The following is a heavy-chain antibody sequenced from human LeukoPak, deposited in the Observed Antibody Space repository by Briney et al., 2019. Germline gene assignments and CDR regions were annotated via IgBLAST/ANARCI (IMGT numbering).Heavy chain of an antibody. D-gene: IGHD5-24*01. J-gene: IGHJ4*02. Sequence: PGGSLRLSCAASGFTFDDYAMHWVRQAPGKGLEWVSGISWNSGSIGYADSVKGRFTISRDNSKNTLYLQMNSLRAEDTAVYYCAKDREREMATISSFDYWGQGTLVTVSS. CDR3: AKDREREMATISSFDY. CDR1: GFTFDDYA. V-gene: IGHV3-9*01. CDR2: ISWNSGSI.